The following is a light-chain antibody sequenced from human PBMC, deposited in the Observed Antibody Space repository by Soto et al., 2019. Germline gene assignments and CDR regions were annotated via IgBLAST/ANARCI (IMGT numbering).Light chain of an antibody. Sequence: EIVLTQSPATLSLSPGERATLSCWASQSVSNSLAWFQQRPGQAPRLLIYGASDRATGIPARFSGTGSGTDFTLTISSLEPEDVAVYYCQQRAKWPRTFGQGTKVEIK. CDR2: GAS. V-gene: IGKV3-11*01. J-gene: IGKJ1*01. CDR3: QQRAKWPRT. CDR1: QSVSNS.